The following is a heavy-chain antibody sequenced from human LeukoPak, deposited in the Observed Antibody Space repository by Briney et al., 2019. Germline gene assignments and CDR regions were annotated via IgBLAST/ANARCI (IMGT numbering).Heavy chain of an antibody. V-gene: IGHV3-21*01. CDR1: GFTXXXYS. Sequence: XSCXXXGFTXXXYSMNWVRQAPGKGLERVSSISSSSSYIYYADSVKGRFTISRDNAKNSLYLQMNSLRAEDTAVYYCARDRNLGAWGQGTLVTVSS. CDR3: ARDRNLGA. CDR2: ISSSSSYI. J-gene: IGHJ4*02.